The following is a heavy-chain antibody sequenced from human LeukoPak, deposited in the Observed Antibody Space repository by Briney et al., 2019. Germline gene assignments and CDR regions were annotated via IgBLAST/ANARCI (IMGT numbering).Heavy chain of an antibody. CDR2: IYNSGST. CDR3: ARDFYYYDSSGYYYRWFDP. V-gene: IGHV4-4*07. Sequence: SETLSLTCTVSGGSISSYYWSWIRQPAGKGLEWIGRIYNSGSTNYNPPLKSRVTMSVDTSKNQFSLKLSSVTAADTAVYYCARDFYYYDSSGYYYRWFDPWGQGTLVTVSS. J-gene: IGHJ5*02. D-gene: IGHD3-22*01. CDR1: GGSISSYY.